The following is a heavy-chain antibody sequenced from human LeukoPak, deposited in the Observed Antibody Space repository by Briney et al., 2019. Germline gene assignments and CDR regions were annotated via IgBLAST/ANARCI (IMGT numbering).Heavy chain of an antibody. CDR1: GDSVSSNSAA. Sequence: SQTLSLTCAISGDSVSSNSAAWNWIRQSPSRGLEWLGRTYYRSKWYNDYAVSVKSRITINPDTSKNQFSLQLNSVTPEDTAVYYCARGKYYYGSGSSILDYWGQGTLVTVSS. CDR2: TYYRSKWYN. V-gene: IGHV6-1*01. CDR3: ARGKYYYGSGSSILDY. J-gene: IGHJ4*02. D-gene: IGHD3-10*01.